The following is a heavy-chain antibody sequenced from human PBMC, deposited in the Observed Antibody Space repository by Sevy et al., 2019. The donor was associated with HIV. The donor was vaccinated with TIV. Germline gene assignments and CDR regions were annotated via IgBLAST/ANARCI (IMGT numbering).Heavy chain of an antibody. CDR1: GYSFTSYG. Sequence: ASVKVSCKTSGYSFTSYGMSWVRQAPGQGLEWMSWISTYNGNTKYAQKFQGRVTMTTETSTTTVYKELRSLRSDDTAVYYCAKGGEGGEDVWGQGTTVTVSS. V-gene: IGHV1-18*01. CDR2: ISTYNGNT. J-gene: IGHJ6*02. CDR3: AKGGEGGEDV. D-gene: IGHD3-16*01.